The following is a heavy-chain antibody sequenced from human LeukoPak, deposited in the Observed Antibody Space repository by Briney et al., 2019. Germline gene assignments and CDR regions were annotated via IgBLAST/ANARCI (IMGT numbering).Heavy chain of an antibody. V-gene: IGHV3-7*01. CDR3: ATIEAVRFHY. J-gene: IGHJ4*02. Sequence: PGGSLRLSCVDSGFTFSSHWMSWVRQAPGKGLEWVANIKQDGNEKYYAGSVKGRFTISRDNAKNSVYLQMNSLRAEDTALYYCATIEAVRFHYWGQGTLVTVSS. CDR2: IKQDGNEK. CDR1: GFTFSSHW. D-gene: IGHD2/OR15-2a*01.